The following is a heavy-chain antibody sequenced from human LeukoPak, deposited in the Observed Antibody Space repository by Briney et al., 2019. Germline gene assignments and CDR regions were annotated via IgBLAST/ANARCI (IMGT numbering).Heavy chain of an antibody. CDR3: ARIPYSSSSYYFDY. CDR2: IFSNDEK. D-gene: IGHD6-6*01. V-gene: IGHV2-26*01. CDR1: GFSLSNARMG. J-gene: IGHJ4*02. Sequence: SGPVLVKPTVTLTLTCTVSGFSLSNARMGVSWIRQPPGKALEWLAHIFSNDEKSYSTSLKSRLTISKDTSKSQVVLTMTNMDPVDTATYYCARIPYSSSSYYFDYWGQGTLVTVSS.